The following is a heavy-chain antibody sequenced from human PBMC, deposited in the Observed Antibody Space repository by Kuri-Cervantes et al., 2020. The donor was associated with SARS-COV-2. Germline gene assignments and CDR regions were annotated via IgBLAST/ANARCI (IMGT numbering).Heavy chain of an antibody. Sequence: GESLKISCAASGFTFSSYAMHWVRQAPGKGLEWVAVISYDGSNKYYADSVKGRFTISRDNSKNTLYLQMNSLRAEDTAVYYCAKDRGYCSGGSCLYFDYWGQGTLVTVSS. D-gene: IGHD2-15*01. V-gene: IGHV3-30*01. CDR3: AKDRGYCSGGSCLYFDY. J-gene: IGHJ4*02. CDR1: GFTFSSYA. CDR2: ISYDGSNK.